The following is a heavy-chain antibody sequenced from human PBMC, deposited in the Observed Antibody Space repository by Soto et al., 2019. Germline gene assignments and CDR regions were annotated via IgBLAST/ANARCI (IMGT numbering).Heavy chain of an antibody. CDR1: GLTFSSYS. CDR2: ISSSSSTI. V-gene: IGHV3-48*01. D-gene: IGHD6-13*01. J-gene: IGHJ5*02. Sequence: EVQLVESGGGLVQPGGCLRISCAASGLTFSSYSMNWVRQAPGKGLEWVSYISSSSSTIYYADSVKGRFTISRDNAKNSLYLQMNSLRAEDTAVYYCARHPERIAEIGWFDPWGQGTLVTVSS. CDR3: ARHPERIAEIGWFDP.